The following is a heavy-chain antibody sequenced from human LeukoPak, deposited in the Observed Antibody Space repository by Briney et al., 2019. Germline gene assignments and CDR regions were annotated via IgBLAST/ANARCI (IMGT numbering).Heavy chain of an antibody. CDR2: IYYSGST. Sequence: PSETLSLTCTVSGGSISSYYWSWIRQPPGKGLDWIGYIYYSGSTNYNPSLKSRVTISVDASKNQFSLKLSSVTAADTAVYYCARVGDPPNYYYYYYMDVWGKGTTVTVSS. CDR1: GGSISSYY. CDR3: ARVGDPPNYYYYYYMDV. V-gene: IGHV4-59*01. J-gene: IGHJ6*03. D-gene: IGHD3-10*01.